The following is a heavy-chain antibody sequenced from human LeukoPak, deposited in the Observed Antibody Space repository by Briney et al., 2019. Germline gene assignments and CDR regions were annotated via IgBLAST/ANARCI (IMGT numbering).Heavy chain of an antibody. CDR3: ARPGRVPGYSYGDFFDY. V-gene: IGHV3-30-3*01. CDR2: ISYDGSNK. CDR1: GFTFSSYA. Sequence: GGSLRLSCAASGFTFSSYAMHWVRQAPGKGLEWVAVISYDGSNKYYADSVKGRFTISRDNSKNTLYLQMNSLRAEDTAVYYCARPGRVPGYSYGDFFDYWGQGTLVTVSS. J-gene: IGHJ4*02. D-gene: IGHD5-18*01.